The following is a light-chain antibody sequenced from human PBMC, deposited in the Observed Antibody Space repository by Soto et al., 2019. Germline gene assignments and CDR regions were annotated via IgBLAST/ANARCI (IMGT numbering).Light chain of an antibody. V-gene: IGLV2-18*02. J-gene: IGLJ1*01. CDR2: EVS. CDR1: SSDVGSYNR. Sequence: QSALTQPPSVSGSPGQSATISCTGTSSDVGSYNRVSWFQQPPGTAPKLLIYEVSNRPSGVPDRISGSKSGNTASLTISGLQAEDEADYYCSSYTSSSTYVFGTGTKVTVL. CDR3: SSYTSSSTYV.